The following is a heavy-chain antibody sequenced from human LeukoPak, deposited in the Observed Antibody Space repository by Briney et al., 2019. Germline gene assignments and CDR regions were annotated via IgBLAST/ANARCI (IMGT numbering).Heavy chain of an antibody. D-gene: IGHD5-12*01. J-gene: IGHJ6*02. Sequence: GGSLRLSCAASGLTVNTNYINWVRQAPGKGLEWVSVIYSGGSTYYADSVKGRFTISRDNSKNTLYLQMNSLRAEDTAVYYCARVPKRGYSGYDSHYYGMDVWGQGTTVTVSS. CDR1: GLTVNTNY. CDR2: IYSGGST. V-gene: IGHV3-66*01. CDR3: ARVPKRGYSGYDSHYYGMDV.